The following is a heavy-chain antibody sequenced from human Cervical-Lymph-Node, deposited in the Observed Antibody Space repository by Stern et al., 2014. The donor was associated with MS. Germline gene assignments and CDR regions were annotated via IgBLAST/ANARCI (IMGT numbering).Heavy chain of an antibody. D-gene: IGHD1-14*01. J-gene: IGHJ6*02. V-gene: IGHV3-9*01. Sequence: EVQLVASGGGLVQPGRSLRLSCVASGFSFAEYNMHWVRQAPGKGLEWVSGISWNSDNIGYAASVKGRFTISRDNAKNSLYLQMNSLRPEDTALYYCASNPFYYYGLDVWGQGTTVIVSS. CDR2: ISWNSDNI. CDR3: ASNPFYYYGLDV. CDR1: GFSFAEYN.